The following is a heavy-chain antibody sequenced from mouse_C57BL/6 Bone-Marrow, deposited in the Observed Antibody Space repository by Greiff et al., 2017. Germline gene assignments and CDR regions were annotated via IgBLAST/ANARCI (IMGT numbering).Heavy chain of an antibody. CDR1: GYTFTSYG. V-gene: IGHV1-81*01. J-gene: IGHJ2*01. D-gene: IGHD2-3*01. CDR3: ARGWLLERFDY. CDR2: IYPRSGNT. Sequence: QVQLKESGAELARPGASVKLSCKASGYTFTSYGISWVKQRTGQGLEWIGEIYPRSGNTYYNEKFKGKATLTADKSSSTAYMELRSRTSEDSAVYFCARGWLLERFDYWGQGTTLTVSS.